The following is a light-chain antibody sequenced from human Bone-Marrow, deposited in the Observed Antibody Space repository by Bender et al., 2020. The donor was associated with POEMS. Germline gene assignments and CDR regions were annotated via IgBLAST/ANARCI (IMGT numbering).Light chain of an antibody. Sequence: QSVLTQPPSASGTPGQRVTISCSGGSIGRNPINWYQQIPGTAPKLLIYANSQRPSGVPDRFSGSKSGTSASLAISGLRSEDEADYYCATWDDSLNGPLFGGGTKLIVL. CDR2: ANS. CDR1: SIGRNP. CDR3: ATWDDSLNGPL. J-gene: IGLJ2*01. V-gene: IGLV1-44*01.